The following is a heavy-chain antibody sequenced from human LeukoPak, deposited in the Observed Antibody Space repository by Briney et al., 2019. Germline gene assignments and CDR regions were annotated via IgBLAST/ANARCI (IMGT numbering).Heavy chain of an antibody. Sequence: SETLSLTCAVYGGSFGGYYWSWIRQPPGKGQEWIGEINHSGSTNYNPSLKSRVTISVDTSKNQFSLKLSSVTAADTAVYYCARGDVTAAPYFDYWGQGTLVTVSS. V-gene: IGHV4-34*01. J-gene: IGHJ4*02. D-gene: IGHD2-21*02. CDR2: INHSGST. CDR3: ARGDVTAAPYFDY. CDR1: GGSFGGYY.